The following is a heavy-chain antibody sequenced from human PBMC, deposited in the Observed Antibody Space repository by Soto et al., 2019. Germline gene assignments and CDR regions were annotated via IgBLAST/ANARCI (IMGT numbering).Heavy chain of an antibody. D-gene: IGHD3-10*02. J-gene: IGHJ6*02. CDR1: GGSISSYY. Sequence: PSETLSLTCTVSGGSISSYYWSWIRQPPGKGLEWIGYIYYSGSTNYNPSLKSRVTISVDTPKNQFSLKLSSVTAADTAVYYCASVRGGYYYAMDVWGQGTTVTVSS. V-gene: IGHV4-59*12. CDR2: IYYSGST. CDR3: ASVRGGYYYAMDV.